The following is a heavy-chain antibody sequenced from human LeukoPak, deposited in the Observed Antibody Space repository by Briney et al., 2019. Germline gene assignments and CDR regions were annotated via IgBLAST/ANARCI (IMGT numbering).Heavy chain of an antibody. D-gene: IGHD5-18*01. Sequence: SETLSLTCTVSGGSISSSNYYWGWIRQPPGKGLEWIGSIYYSGSTYDNPSLKSRVTISVDTSKNRFSLKLSSVTAADTAVYYCTRRSPALGYSYAWGQGTLVTVSS. V-gene: IGHV4-39*01. CDR3: TRRSPALGYSYA. J-gene: IGHJ4*02. CDR1: GGSISSSNYY. CDR2: IYYSGST.